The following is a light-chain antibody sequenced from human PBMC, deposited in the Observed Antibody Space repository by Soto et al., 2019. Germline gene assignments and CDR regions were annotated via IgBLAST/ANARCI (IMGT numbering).Light chain of an antibody. CDR3: SSYTSSSTLVV. Sequence: HSALTKPASVSGSHGQSIPISCTGTSSDVGGYNYVSWYQQHPGKAPKLMIYDVSNRPSGVFHRFSGSKSGNTASLTISGLQAEDEADYYCSSYTSSSTLVVFGGGTKLTVL. CDR2: DVS. CDR1: SSDVGGYNY. V-gene: IGLV2-14*01. J-gene: IGLJ2*01.